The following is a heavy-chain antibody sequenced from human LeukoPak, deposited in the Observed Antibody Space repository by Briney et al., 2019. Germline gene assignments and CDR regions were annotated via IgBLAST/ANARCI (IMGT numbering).Heavy chain of an antibody. D-gene: IGHD4-23*01. CDR1: GFTFSSYA. V-gene: IGHV3-23*01. Sequence: GGSLRLSCAASGFTFSSYAMSWVRQAPGKGLEWVSGISGSGTSTYYADSVKGRFTISTDKSKNTLYLQMNSLRAEDTAVYYCAKTYGGNSWSGFGYWGQGTLVTVSS. J-gene: IGHJ4*02. CDR3: AKTYGGNSWSGFGY. CDR2: ISGSGTST.